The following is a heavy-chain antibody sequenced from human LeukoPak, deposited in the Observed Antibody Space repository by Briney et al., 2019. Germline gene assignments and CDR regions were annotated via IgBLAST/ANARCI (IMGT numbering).Heavy chain of an antibody. V-gene: IGHV1-8*01. CDR2: MNPNSGNT. D-gene: IGHD4-23*01. J-gene: IGHJ6*03. Sequence: ASVKVSCKASGYTFTSYDINWVRQAPGQGLEWMGWMNPNSGNTGYAQKFQGRVTMTRNTSISTAYMELSSLRSEDTAMYYCARGRQGVVRGYYYMDVWGKGTTVTISS. CDR3: ARGRQGVVRGYYYMDV. CDR1: GYTFTSYD.